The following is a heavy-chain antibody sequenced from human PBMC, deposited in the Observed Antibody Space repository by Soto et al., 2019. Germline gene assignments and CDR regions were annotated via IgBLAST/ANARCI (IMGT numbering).Heavy chain of an antibody. CDR1: GFTFSSYA. Sequence: EVQLLESGGGLVQPGGSLRLSCAASGFTFSSYAMSWVRQAPGKGLECVSTISGSGDSTRYADSVKGRFTISRDNSRNTLYLQMNSLRADDTAAYYCGKERRGSGWSVCNYWGQGTLVTVSS. V-gene: IGHV3-23*01. D-gene: IGHD6-19*01. CDR3: GKERRGSGWSVCNY. CDR2: ISGSGDST. J-gene: IGHJ4*02.